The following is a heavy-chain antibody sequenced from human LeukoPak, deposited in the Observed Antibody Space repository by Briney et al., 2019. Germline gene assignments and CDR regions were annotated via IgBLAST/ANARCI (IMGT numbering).Heavy chain of an antibody. D-gene: IGHD3-3*01. V-gene: IGHV3-49*03. CDR1: GFTFGDYA. CDR2: IRSEAYGGTT. J-gene: IGHJ1*01. Sequence: SLRLSCTASGFTFGDYAMSWFRQAPGKGLEWVGFIRSEAYGGTTEYAASVKGRFTISRDDSKSIAYLQMNSLKTEDTAVYYCTRVTIFGVVMNDEWGQGTLVTVSS. CDR3: TRVTIFGVVMNDE.